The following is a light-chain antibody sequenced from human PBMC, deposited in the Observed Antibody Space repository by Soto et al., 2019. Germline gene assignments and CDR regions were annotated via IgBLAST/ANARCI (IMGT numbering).Light chain of an antibody. Sequence: AVQMTQSPSSLSASVGDRVTITCRASQFIRRDLGWYQQKPGKAPKLLIYAASILQSGVPSRFSGSGYGTDFTLSISSLQPEDFATYYCLQDYIYPLTFGGGTKVEIK. CDR1: QFIRRD. J-gene: IGKJ4*01. CDR3: LQDYIYPLT. CDR2: AAS. V-gene: IGKV1-6*01.